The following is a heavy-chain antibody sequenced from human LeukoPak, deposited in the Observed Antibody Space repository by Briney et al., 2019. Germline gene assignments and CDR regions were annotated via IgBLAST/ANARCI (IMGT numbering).Heavy chain of an antibody. Sequence: GGSLRLSCAASGFTFSSYAMSWVRQAPGKGLEWVSAISGSGGSTYYADSVKGRFTISRDNSKNTMYLQMNSLRAEDTAVYYCAKDNRATGRAFDIWGQGTMVTVSS. CDR2: ISGSGGST. V-gene: IGHV3-23*01. J-gene: IGHJ3*02. CDR3: AKDNRATGRAFDI. CDR1: GFTFSSYA. D-gene: IGHD2/OR15-2a*01.